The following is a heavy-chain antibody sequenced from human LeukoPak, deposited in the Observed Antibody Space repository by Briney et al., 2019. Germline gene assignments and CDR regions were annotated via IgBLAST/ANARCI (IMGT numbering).Heavy chain of an antibody. J-gene: IGHJ3*02. CDR3: ARDGEAAGSDAFDI. Sequence: SETLSLTCSLSGVSLTSYFRSWMRPPPPRGLEGVGYIYNSGSTNYTPYIKSRVTISVDTTKNQFSLKLSSVTAADTAVYYCARDGEAAGSDAFDIWGQGTMVTVSS. D-gene: IGHD6-13*01. CDR2: IYNSGST. CDR1: GVSLTSYF. V-gene: IGHV4-59*01.